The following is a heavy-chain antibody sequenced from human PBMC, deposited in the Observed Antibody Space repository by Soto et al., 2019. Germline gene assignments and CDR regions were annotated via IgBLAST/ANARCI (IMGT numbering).Heavy chain of an antibody. Sequence: EVQLVESGGGFVTPGGSLRLSCAASGFTFSDSWMGWVRQAPGKGLEWVGRILSKNDGGTTDYAAPVKGRVTISRDYSKNTLYLQMNSLKTEDTAVYYCTTYDYISGIYRYRCAYWGQGTLVTVSS. CDR1: GFTFSDSW. D-gene: IGHD3-16*02. CDR2: ILSKNDGGTT. J-gene: IGHJ4*02. CDR3: TTYDYISGIYRYRCAY. V-gene: IGHV3-15*01.